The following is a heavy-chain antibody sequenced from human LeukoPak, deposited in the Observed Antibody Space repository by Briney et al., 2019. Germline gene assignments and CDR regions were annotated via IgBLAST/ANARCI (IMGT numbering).Heavy chain of an antibody. CDR3: ARGGSDGAYYYYMDV. CDR2: IIPIFGTA. Sequence: ASVKVSCKASGGTFSSYAISWVRQAPGQGLEWMGGIIPIFGTANYAQKFQGRVTITRNTSISTAYMELSSLRSEDTAVYYCARGGSDGAYYYYMDVWGKGTTVTVSS. CDR1: GGTFSSYA. D-gene: IGHD3-16*01. J-gene: IGHJ6*03. V-gene: IGHV1-69*05.